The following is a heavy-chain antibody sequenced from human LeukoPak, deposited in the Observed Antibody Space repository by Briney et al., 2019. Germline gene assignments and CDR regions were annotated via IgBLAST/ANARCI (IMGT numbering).Heavy chain of an antibody. CDR1: GGSISSYY. V-gene: IGHV4-59*08. J-gene: IGHJ5*02. CDR2: IYYSGST. Sequence: SETLSLTCTVPGGSISSYYWSWIRQPPGKGLEWIGYIYYSGSTNYNPSLKSRVTISVDTSKNQFSLKLSSVTAADTAVYYCARHMGYCSSTSCSWPFDPWGQGTLVTVSS. D-gene: IGHD2-2*01. CDR3: ARHMGYCSSTSCSWPFDP.